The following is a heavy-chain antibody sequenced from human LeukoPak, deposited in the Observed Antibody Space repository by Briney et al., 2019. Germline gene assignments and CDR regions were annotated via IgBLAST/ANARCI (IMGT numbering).Heavy chain of an antibody. J-gene: IGHJ4*02. CDR3: ARRGDWNDVPYYFDY. D-gene: IGHD1-1*01. Sequence: GASVKVSCKASGYTFTSYDINWVRQATGLGLEWMGWISAYNGNTNYAQKLQGRVTTTTDTSTSTAYMELRSLRSDDTAVYYCARRGDWNDVPYYFDYWGQGTLVTVSS. CDR2: ISAYNGNT. V-gene: IGHV1-18*01. CDR1: GYTFTSYD.